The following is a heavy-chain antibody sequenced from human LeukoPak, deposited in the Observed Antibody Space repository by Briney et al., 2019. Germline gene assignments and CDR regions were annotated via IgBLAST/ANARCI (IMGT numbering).Heavy chain of an antibody. J-gene: IGHJ5*02. CDR3: AVSNWMDP. Sequence: PGGSLRLSCAASGFAFSDYWIIWFRQAPGKGLEWVGHINQDGSVKDYVDSMKGRFTISRDNANKFSFLQMNSLRAEDTAVYYCAVSNWMDPWGQGTLVTVSS. CDR1: GFAFSDYW. CDR2: INQDGSVK. V-gene: IGHV3-7*01.